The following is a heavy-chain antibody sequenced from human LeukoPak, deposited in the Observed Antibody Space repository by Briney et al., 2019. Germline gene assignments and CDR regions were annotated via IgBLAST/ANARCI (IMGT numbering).Heavy chain of an antibody. CDR3: ARRRAGRDWFDP. J-gene: IGHJ5*02. V-gene: IGHV4-34*01. CDR2: INHSGST. CDR1: GGSFSGYY. D-gene: IGHD6-19*01. Sequence: PSETLSLTCAVYGGSFSGYYWSWIRQPPGKGLEWIGEINHSGSTDYNPSLKSRVTISVDTSKNQFSLKLSSVTATDTAVYYCARRRAGRDWFDPWGQGTPVTVSS.